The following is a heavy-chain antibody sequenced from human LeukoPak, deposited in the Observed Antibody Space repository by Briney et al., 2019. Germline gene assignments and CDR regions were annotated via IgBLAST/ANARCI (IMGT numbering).Heavy chain of an antibody. CDR3: ARGPTTVTRAFDY. V-gene: IGHV4-39*07. Sequence: SETLSLTCTVSGGSISSSSYYWGWIRQPPGKGLEGIGSIYYSGSTYYNPSLKSRVTISVDTSKNQFSLKLSSVTAADTAVYYCARGPTTVTRAFDYWGQGTLVTVSS. J-gene: IGHJ4*02. CDR1: GGSISSSSYY. CDR2: IYYSGST. D-gene: IGHD4-17*01.